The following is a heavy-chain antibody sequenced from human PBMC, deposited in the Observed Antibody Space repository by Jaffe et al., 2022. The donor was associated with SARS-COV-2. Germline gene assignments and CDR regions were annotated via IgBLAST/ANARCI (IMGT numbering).Heavy chain of an antibody. D-gene: IGHD6-6*01. V-gene: IGHV3-23*01. Sequence: EVQLLESGGGLVQPGGSLRLSCAASGFTFSSYAMSWVRQAPGKGLEWVSAISGSGGSTYYADSVKGRFTISRDNSKNTLYLQMNSLRAEDTAVYYCAKDPRSIAARPGVGDYWGQGTLVTVSS. CDR2: ISGSGGST. CDR1: GFTFSSYA. J-gene: IGHJ4*02. CDR3: AKDPRSIAARPGVGDY.